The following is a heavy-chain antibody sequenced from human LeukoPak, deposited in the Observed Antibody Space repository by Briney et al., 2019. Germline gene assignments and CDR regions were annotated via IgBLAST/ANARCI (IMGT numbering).Heavy chain of an antibody. CDR3: ARRPLYYGSGSYAFDI. J-gene: IGHJ3*02. V-gene: IGHV1-8*01. Sequence: ASVKVSCKASGYTFTSYDINWVRQATGQGLEWMGWMNPNSGNTGYAQKFQGRVTMTRNTSISTAYMELSSLRSEDTAVYYCARRPLYYGSGSYAFDIWGQGTMVTVSS. D-gene: IGHD3-10*01. CDR1: GYTFTSYD. CDR2: MNPNSGNT.